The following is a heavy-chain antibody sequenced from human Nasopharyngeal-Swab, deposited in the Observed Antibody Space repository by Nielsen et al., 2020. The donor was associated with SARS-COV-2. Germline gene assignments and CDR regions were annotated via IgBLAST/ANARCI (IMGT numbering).Heavy chain of an antibody. CDR3: SRDLGGAYGY. Sequence: GGSLRLSCAASGFTLSWYWVHWVRQVPGKGLVWVARISDDENTINYADSVKGRFTISRDYAKNTLYLQMNNLRAEDTAIYYCSRDLGGAYGYWGQGTLVTVSS. D-gene: IGHD3-16*01. CDR1: GFTLSWYW. J-gene: IGHJ4*02. V-gene: IGHV3-74*01. CDR2: ISDDENTI.